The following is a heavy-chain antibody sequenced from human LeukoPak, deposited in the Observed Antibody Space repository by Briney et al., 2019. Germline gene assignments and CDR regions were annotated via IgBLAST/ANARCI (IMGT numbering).Heavy chain of an antibody. Sequence: ASVKVSCKASGYTFSDYAMHWVRQAPGQRFEWMGWINAGNGSTKYSQKFQGRVTITRGTSASTAYMELSSLRSEDTAVYYCARGLSSWYGDYWGQGTLVTVSS. CDR2: INAGNGST. D-gene: IGHD6-13*01. CDR1: GYTFSDYA. V-gene: IGHV1-3*01. CDR3: ARGLSSWYGDY. J-gene: IGHJ4*02.